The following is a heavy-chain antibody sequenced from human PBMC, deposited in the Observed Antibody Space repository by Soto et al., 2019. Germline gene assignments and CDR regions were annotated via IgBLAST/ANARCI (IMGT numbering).Heavy chain of an antibody. Sequence: EVQLLESGGGLVQPGGSLRLSCAASGFTFSSYAMSWVRQAPGKGLEWVSSISGSGGGTYYADSVKGRFTISRDNSKNTLYLQMNRLRAEDTAVYYCAKDVVSAANPYWFDPWGQGTLVTVSS. CDR1: GFTFSSYA. D-gene: IGHD2-2*01. CDR2: ISGSGGGT. CDR3: AKDVVSAANPYWFDP. V-gene: IGHV3-23*01. J-gene: IGHJ5*02.